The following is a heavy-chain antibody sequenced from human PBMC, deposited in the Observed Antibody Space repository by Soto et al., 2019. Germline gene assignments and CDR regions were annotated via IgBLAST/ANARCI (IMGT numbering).Heavy chain of an antibody. CDR1: GFTFSSYA. CDR2: ISNDETNE. J-gene: IGHJ5*02. V-gene: IGHV3-30-3*01. CDR3: VRFSGGFDP. D-gene: IGHD3-10*01. Sequence: QIQLVESGGGMVQPGGSLRLSCSASGFTFSSYAMHWVRQAPGRGLEWVTFISNDETNEDYADSVRGRFTISRDNSNNTLYLQMNSLRPEDTAVYYSVRFSGGFDPWGQGTLVTVSS.